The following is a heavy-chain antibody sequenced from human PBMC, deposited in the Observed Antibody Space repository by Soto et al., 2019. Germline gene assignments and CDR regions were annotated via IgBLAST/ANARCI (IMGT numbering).Heavy chain of an antibody. Sequence: ETLSLTCAVYGGSFSGYYWSWIRQPPGKGLEWIGENNHSGSTNYNPSLKSRVTISVDTSKNQFSLTLSSVTAADTAVYYCARAEMRKIATWGQGTLVTVSS. CDR1: GGSFSGYY. CDR3: ARAEMRKIAT. D-gene: IGHD6-13*01. V-gene: IGHV4-34*01. J-gene: IGHJ4*02. CDR2: NNHSGST.